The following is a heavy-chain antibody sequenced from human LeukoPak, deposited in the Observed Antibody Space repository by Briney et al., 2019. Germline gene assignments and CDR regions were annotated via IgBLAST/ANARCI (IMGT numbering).Heavy chain of an antibody. J-gene: IGHJ4*02. Sequence: ASVKVSCKASGYTFSGHYMHWIRQAPGQGLEWMGWINAESGETNYAQKFQGRVTMTRDMSTSTVYMELSSLRAEDTAVYYCARGDDYGSGSYPYWGQGTLVTVSS. CDR3: ARGDDYGSGSYPY. CDR2: INAESGET. CDR1: GYTFSGHY. D-gene: IGHD3-10*01. V-gene: IGHV1-2*02.